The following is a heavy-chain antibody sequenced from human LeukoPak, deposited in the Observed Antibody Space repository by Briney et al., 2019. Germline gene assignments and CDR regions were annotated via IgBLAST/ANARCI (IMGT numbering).Heavy chain of an antibody. D-gene: IGHD3-3*01. CDR3: ARQYVPGDFWSGYYRTVYFQH. CDR1: GYTFTGYY. CDR2: MNPNSGNT. Sequence: GASVKVCCKASGYTFTGYYMHWVRQATGQGLEWMGWMNPNSGNTGYAQKFQGRVTMTRNTSISTAYMELSSLRSEDTAVYYCARQYVPGDFWSGYYRTVYFQHWGQGTLVTVSS. V-gene: IGHV1-8*02. J-gene: IGHJ1*01.